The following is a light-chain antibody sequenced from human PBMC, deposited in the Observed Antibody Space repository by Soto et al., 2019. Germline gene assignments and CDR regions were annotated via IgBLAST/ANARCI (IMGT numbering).Light chain of an antibody. CDR1: QSVSSK. CDR2: GAS. Sequence: EIVLTQSPGTPSVSPGERATLSCSASQSVSSKLAWYQQKPGQAPRLLFYGASTGATGIPARFSGSGSETEFRLSISRLEAEDSAVYYSQQYNKWPGTFGTGTKGDIK. CDR3: QQYNKWPGT. V-gene: IGKV3-15*01. J-gene: IGKJ1*01.